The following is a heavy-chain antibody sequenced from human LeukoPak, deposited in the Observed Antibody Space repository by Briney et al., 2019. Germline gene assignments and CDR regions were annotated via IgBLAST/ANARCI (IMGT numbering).Heavy chain of an antibody. V-gene: IGHV1-69*13. CDR1: GGTFSSYA. Sequence: GASVKVSCKASGGTFSSYAISWVRQAPGQGLEWMGGIIPIFGTANYAQKFQGRVTITADESTSTAYVELSSLRSEDTAVYYCARGARRPRDYDYVWGSYRPYYFDYWGQGTLVTVSS. J-gene: IGHJ4*02. D-gene: IGHD3-16*02. CDR2: IIPIFGTA. CDR3: ARGARRPRDYDYVWGSYRPYYFDY.